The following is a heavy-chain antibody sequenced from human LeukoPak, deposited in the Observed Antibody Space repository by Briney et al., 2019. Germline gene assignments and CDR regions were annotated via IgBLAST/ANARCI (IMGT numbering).Heavy chain of an antibody. J-gene: IGHJ4*02. D-gene: IGHD3-10*01. CDR2: ISDDGSSK. CDR1: GFTFSRYT. V-gene: IGHV3-30-3*01. CDR3: ARPPMGQTYGSGSYVDY. Sequence: GGSLRLSCAASGFTFSRYTMHWVRQAPGKGLEWVAFISDDGSSKNYADSVKGRFTISRDSPKSTLYLQMNSLRAEDTAVYYCARPPMGQTYGSGSYVDYWGQGTLVTVSS.